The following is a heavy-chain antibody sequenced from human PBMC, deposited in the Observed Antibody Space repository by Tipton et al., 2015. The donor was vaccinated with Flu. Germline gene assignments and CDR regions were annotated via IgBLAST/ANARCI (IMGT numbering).Heavy chain of an antibody. CDR2: ISYSGNT. CDR3: ARLSYYDVDLKNFYFDH. J-gene: IGHJ4*02. Sequence: TLSLTCTVSGGSVNSYFWSWIRQPPGKGLEWIGGISYSGNTYYNPSLKSRVTISVDTSKSQFSLKLRSVTAADTAVYYCARLSYYDVDLKNFYFDHWGQGALVTVSS. CDR1: GGSVNSYF. D-gene: IGHD3-10*02. V-gene: IGHV4-59*05.